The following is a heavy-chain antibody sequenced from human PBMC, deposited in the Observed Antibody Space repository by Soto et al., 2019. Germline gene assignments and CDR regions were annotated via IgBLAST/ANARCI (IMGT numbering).Heavy chain of an antibody. CDR3: ARSGFNYASDAFDI. V-gene: IGHV4-61*08. J-gene: IGHJ3*02. D-gene: IGHD5-18*01. CDR1: GGSISSGGYY. CDR2: IYSSGTT. Sequence: SETLSLTCIVSGGSISSGGYYWSWIRQHPGKGLEWIGHIYSSGTTNYKPSLKRRVTISLDTSKKQFSLKLTSVTAADTAVYYCARSGFNYASDAFDIWGQGTMVTVSS.